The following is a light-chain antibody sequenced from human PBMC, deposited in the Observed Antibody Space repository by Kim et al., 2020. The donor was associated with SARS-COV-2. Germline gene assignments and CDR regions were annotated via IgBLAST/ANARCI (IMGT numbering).Light chain of an antibody. V-gene: IGKV3-20*01. CDR1: QSVRADF. CDR2: GAS. Sequence: PGETAPLSCRSSQSVRADFLAWSRQRPGQAPRLLLYGASTSATDIPDRFTGTGSGTDFILTITRLEPEDFAVYYCQQYGTSPLLTFGGGTKVDIK. J-gene: IGKJ4*01. CDR3: QQYGTSPLLT.